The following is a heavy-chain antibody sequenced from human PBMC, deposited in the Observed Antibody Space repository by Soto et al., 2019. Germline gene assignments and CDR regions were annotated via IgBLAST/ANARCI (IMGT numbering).Heavy chain of an antibody. D-gene: IGHD5-18*01. Sequence: GGSLRLSCAASGFTFSSYAMHWVRQAPGKGLEWVAVISYDGSNKYYADSVKGRFTISRDNSKNTLYLQMNSLRAEDTAVYYCARIHNSYGIDYWGQGTLVTVSS. J-gene: IGHJ4*02. CDR2: ISYDGSNK. CDR3: ARIHNSYGIDY. CDR1: GFTFSSYA. V-gene: IGHV3-30-3*01.